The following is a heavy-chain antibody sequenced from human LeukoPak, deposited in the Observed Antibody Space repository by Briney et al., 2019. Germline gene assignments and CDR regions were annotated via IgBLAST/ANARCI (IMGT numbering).Heavy chain of an antibody. D-gene: IGHD2-21*02. Sequence: SETLSLTCTVSGGSISSYYWSWIRQPPGKGLEWIWYIYYSGSTNYNPSPKSRVTISVETSKNQSSLKLSSVTAADTAVYYCARDNWQGREEDIAAYCGGDCYSGFDPWGQGTLVTVSS. J-gene: IGHJ5*02. CDR1: GGSISSYY. V-gene: IGHV4-59*01. CDR2: IYYSGST. CDR3: ARDNWQGREEDIAAYCGGDCYSGFDP.